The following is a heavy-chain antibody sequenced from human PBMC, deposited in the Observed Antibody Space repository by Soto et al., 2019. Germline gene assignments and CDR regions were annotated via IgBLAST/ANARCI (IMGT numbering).Heavy chain of an antibody. CDR1: GFTFSGYW. CDR2: IKPDGSEK. D-gene: IGHD3-3*01. V-gene: IGHV3-7*03. CDR3: ARAEDYDFLSGPPKYFDN. J-gene: IGHJ4*02. Sequence: PGGSLRLSCATSGFTFSGYWMTWVRQAPGKGPEWVANIKPDGSEKQYVDSVKGRFTVSRDNAKKSLHLQMNSLRVEDTAVYYCARAEDYDFLSGPPKYFDNGGQGTQVTVPQ.